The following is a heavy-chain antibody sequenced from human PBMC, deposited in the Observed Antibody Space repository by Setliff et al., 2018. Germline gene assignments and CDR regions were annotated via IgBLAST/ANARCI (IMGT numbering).Heavy chain of an antibody. Sequence: KPSETLSLTCAVSGGSFSGYYWGWIRQPPGKGLEWIGEMNDRRNRNKNPSLQSRVTISVDTSKNQFSLNLTSVTAADTAVYFCARGYYDATGRVYFQYWGQGTLVTVSS. J-gene: IGHJ1*01. CDR1: GGSFSGYY. CDR3: ARGYYDATGRVYFQY. D-gene: IGHD3-22*01. V-gene: IGHV4-34*01. CDR2: MNDRRNR.